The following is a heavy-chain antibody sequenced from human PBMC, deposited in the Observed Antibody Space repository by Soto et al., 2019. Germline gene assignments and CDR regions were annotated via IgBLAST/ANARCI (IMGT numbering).Heavy chain of an antibody. CDR1: GFTFSTYA. CDR3: AKGHPIPRRSAPVDY. J-gene: IGHJ4*02. CDR2: INDGGDIT. Sequence: EVQLLESGGGLVQPGGSLRLSCAASGFTFSTYAMSWVRQAPGKGLECVSGINDGGDITYYTDSVKGRFSISRDNSKNTLFLQMTSLRVEDTAVYYCAKGHPIPRRSAPVDYWGQGTLVTVSS. V-gene: IGHV3-23*01. D-gene: IGHD2-15*01.